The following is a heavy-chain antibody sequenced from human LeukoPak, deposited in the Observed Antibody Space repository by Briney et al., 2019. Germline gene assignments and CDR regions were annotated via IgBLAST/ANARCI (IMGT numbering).Heavy chain of an antibody. CDR2: ISYDGSNK. V-gene: IGHV3-30*03. CDR3: ARDRAVAGKLDY. CDR1: GFTFSSYS. D-gene: IGHD6-19*01. J-gene: IGHJ4*02. Sequence: PGGSLRLSCAASGFTFSSYSMNWVRQAPGKGLEWVAVISYDGSNKYYADSVKGRFTISRDNSKNTLYLQMNSLRAEDTAVYYCARDRAVAGKLDYWGQGTLVTVSS.